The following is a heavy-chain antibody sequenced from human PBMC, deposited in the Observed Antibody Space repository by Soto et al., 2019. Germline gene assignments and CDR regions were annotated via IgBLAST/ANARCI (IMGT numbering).Heavy chain of an antibody. CDR2: IIPIFGTA. CDR1: GGTFSSYS. J-gene: IGHJ4*02. V-gene: IGHV1-69*01. CDR3: ARGYDAYFDY. Sequence: SVNVSFKSAGGTFSSYSISWVRQAPGQGLEWMGGIIPIFGTANYAQKFQGRVTITADESTSTAYMELSSLRSEDTAVYYCARGYDAYFDYWGQGTLVTVSS. D-gene: IGHD1-1*01.